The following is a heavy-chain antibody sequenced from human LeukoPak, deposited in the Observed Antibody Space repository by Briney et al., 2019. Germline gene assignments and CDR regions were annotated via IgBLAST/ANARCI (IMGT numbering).Heavy chain of an antibody. Sequence: SETLSLTCSVSGGSMSGDYWNWVRQTPRKTLEWIGYVFYRGTTNYNPSLKSRVTVSIDTSKNQFSLTLTSVITADTAIYYCARGRSARRWDLPHLDLWGRGTLVTVSS. CDR3: ARGRSARRWDLPHLDL. CDR1: GGSMSGDY. CDR2: VFYRGTT. V-gene: IGHV4-59*01. J-gene: IGHJ5*02. D-gene: IGHD2-15*01.